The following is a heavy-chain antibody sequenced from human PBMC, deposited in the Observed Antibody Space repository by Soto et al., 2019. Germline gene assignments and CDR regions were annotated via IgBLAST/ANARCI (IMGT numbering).Heavy chain of an antibody. D-gene: IGHD3-10*01. CDR1: GGSISTYY. J-gene: IGHJ3*02. CDR3: ARSTYSDSGSYYLCAFDI. Sequence: PSETLSLTCTVSGGSISTYYWSWIRQPPGKGLEWIGYIHYSGSTDYNPSLKSRVTISGDTSKNQFSLKLSSVTAADTAVYYCARSTYSDSGSYYLCAFDIWGQGTMVTVSS. CDR2: IHYSGST. V-gene: IGHV4-59*08.